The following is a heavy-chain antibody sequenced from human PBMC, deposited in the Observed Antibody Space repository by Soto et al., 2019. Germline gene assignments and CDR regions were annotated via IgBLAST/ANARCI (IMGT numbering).Heavy chain of an antibody. CDR1: GGSVSSGSYY. CDR2: IHYSGST. V-gene: IGHV4-61*01. J-gene: IGHJ6*02. D-gene: IGHD2-15*01. CDR3: ARDLSAPLRPESFYGSGHDFGMDV. Sequence: QVQLQESGPGLGKPSETLSLTCTVSGGSVSSGSYYWSWIRQPPGKGLEWIGYIHYSGSTNYNPSLKSRVIMSVDTSKNQFSLKLGSVTAADTAVYYCARDLSAPLRPESFYGSGHDFGMDVWGQGTTVTVSS.